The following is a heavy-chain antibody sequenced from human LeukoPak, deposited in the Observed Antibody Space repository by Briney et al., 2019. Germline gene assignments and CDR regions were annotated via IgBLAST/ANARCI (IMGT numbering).Heavy chain of an antibody. V-gene: IGHV3-11*01. D-gene: IGHD1-14*01. Sequence: GGSLRLSCAASGFTFSDYYMSWIRQAPGKGLEWVSYITSSGSAIYYADSVKGRFTLSRDNAKNSLYLQMNSLRADDTAVYYCATWTCIIPYWGQGTLVTVSS. CDR3: ATWTCIIPY. CDR2: ITSSGSAI. J-gene: IGHJ4*02. CDR1: GFTFSDYY.